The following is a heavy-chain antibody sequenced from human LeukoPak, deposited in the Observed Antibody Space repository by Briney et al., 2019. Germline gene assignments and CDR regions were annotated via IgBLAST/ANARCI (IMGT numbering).Heavy chain of an antibody. CDR1: GGSISSSSYY. Sequence: SETLSLTCTVSGGSISSSSYYWGWIRQPPGKGLEWIVSIYYSGSTYYNPSLKSRVTISVDTSKNQFSLKLSSVTAADTAVYYCARQMGSSWPNWFDPWGQGTLVTVSS. CDR3: ARQMGSSWPNWFDP. D-gene: IGHD6-13*01. V-gene: IGHV4-39*01. CDR2: IYYSGST. J-gene: IGHJ5*02.